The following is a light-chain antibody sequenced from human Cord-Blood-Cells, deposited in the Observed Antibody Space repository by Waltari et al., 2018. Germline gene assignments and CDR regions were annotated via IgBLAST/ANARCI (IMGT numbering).Light chain of an antibody. CDR3: QQYNNWPPGPYT. CDR2: GAS. J-gene: IGKJ2*01. CDR1: QSVSSN. V-gene: IGKV3-15*01. Sequence: EIVMTQSPATLSVSPGERATLSCRASQSVSSNLAWYQQKPGQAPRLLIYGASTSATGIPARFSGSGSGTEFTLTISSLQSEDFAVYYCQQYNNWPPGPYTFGQGTKLEIK.